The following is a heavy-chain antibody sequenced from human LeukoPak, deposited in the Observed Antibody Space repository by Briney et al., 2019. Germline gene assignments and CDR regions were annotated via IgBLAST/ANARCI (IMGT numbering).Heavy chain of an antibody. CDR3: ARAHPGYGDSAGY. CDR1: GYTFTGYY. Sequence: ASVKVSCKASGYTFTGYYMHWVRQAPGQGLEWMGWINPNSGGTNYAQKFQGSVTMSRDTSISTAYMELSRLRSDDTAVYYCARAHPGYGDSAGYWGQGTLVTVSS. D-gene: IGHD4-17*01. CDR2: INPNSGGT. J-gene: IGHJ4*02. V-gene: IGHV1-2*02.